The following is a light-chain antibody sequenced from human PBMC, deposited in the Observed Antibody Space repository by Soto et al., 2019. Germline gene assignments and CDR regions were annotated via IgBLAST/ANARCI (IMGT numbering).Light chain of an antibody. CDR2: AAS. CDR3: QHYSSTLRIGT. CDR1: QDIRKN. V-gene: IGKV1-39*01. Sequence: DIQMTQSPSSLSASVGDRVTINCRASQDIRKNLNWYQQRPGKAPNLLIYAASSLQNGVPSRFRGSGSGTDFSLTINSLQPEDFATYYCQHYSSTLRIGTFGPGTKVEI. J-gene: IGKJ3*01.